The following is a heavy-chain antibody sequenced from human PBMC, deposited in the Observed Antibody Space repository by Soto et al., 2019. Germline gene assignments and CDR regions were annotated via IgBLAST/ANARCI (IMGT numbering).Heavy chain of an antibody. Sequence: GESLKISCKGSGYSFTSYWIGWVRQMPGKGLEWMGRIDPSDSYTNYSPSFQGHVTISADKSISTAYLQWSSLKASDTAMYYCARHHTRSSSYYYGMDVWGQGTTVTVSS. V-gene: IGHV5-10-1*01. CDR3: ARHHTRSSSYYYGMDV. J-gene: IGHJ6*02. CDR1: GYSFTSYW. CDR2: IDPSDSYT. D-gene: IGHD6-13*01.